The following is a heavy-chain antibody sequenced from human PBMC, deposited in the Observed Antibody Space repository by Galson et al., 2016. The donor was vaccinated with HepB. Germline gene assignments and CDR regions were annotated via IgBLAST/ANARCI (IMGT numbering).Heavy chain of an antibody. Sequence: QSGAEVKKPGESLKISCRGSGYSFSSYWIGWVRQMPGKGLEWLGNISPGDSATRSRPSFQGKVSISADKSITTAYLQWSSLKASDTAFYYCARRGSGWSLFDSWGQGTLVTVSS. CDR2: ISPGDSAT. CDR3: ARRGSGWSLFDS. J-gene: IGHJ4*02. CDR1: GYSFSSYW. V-gene: IGHV5-51*01. D-gene: IGHD6-19*01.